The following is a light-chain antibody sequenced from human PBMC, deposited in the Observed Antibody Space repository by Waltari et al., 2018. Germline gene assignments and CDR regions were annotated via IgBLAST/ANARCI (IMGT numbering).Light chain of an antibody. CDR3: QHGYGTPFT. Sequence: IEMTQSPSSLSASVGDRVTITCQASQGIGNNLAWYQQKPGKVAKILIYKASTLLSGVLSRFSRIGSGTDFTLTISSQQPEDCATYYGQHGYGTPFTFGPGTKLDIK. CDR1: QGIGNN. CDR2: KAS. J-gene: IGKJ3*01. V-gene: IGKV1-6*01.